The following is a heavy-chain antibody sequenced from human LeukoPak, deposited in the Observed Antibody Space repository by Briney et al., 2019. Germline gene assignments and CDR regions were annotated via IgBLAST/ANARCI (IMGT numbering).Heavy chain of an antibody. CDR3: ARGGYSSSWYPPPWFDP. V-gene: IGHV3-21*01. J-gene: IGHJ5*02. CDR2: ISSSSSYI. CDR1: GFTFSSYS. D-gene: IGHD6-13*01. Sequence: PGGSLRLSCAASGFTFSSYSMNWVRQAPGKGLEWVSSISSSSSYIYCADSVKGRFTISRDNANNPLYLQMNSLRAEDTAVYYCARGGYSSSWYPPPWFDPWGQGTLVTVSS.